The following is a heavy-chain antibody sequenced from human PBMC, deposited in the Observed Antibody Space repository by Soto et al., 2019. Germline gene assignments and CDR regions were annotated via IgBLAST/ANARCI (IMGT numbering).Heavy chain of an antibody. CDR2: IYTSGST. V-gene: IGHV4-4*07. Sequence: PSETLSLTCNVSGDSINSYYWCWIRQPAGKGLEWIGRIYTSGSTNYNPSLKSRVTMSVDTSKNKFSLKLNSVTAADTAVHYCARELMAYYDFWCGSNPAGMDVWGQGTTVTVSS. D-gene: IGHD3-3*01. CDR1: GDSINSYY. CDR3: ARELMAYYDFWCGSNPAGMDV. J-gene: IGHJ6*02.